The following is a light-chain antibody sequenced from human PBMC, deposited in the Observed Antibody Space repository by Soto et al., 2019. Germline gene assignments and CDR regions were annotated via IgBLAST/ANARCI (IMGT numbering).Light chain of an antibody. J-gene: IGLJ1*01. CDR3: SSYTSSSTLV. V-gene: IGLV2-14*01. CDR2: DVN. Sequence: QSASVSGSPGQSISISCTGTSSDVGGYNYVSWYQQHPGEAPKLMIYDVNNRPSGVSDRFSGSKSGNTASLTISGLQAEDEADYYCSSYTSSSTLVFGTGTKLTVL. CDR1: SSDVGGYNY.